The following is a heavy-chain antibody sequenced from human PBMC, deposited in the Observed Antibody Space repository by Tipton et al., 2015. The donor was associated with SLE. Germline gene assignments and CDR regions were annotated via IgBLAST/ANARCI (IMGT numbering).Heavy chain of an antibody. Sequence: TLSLTCAISGDSVSSNSAAAWTWIRQSPSRGLEWLGRAYYRSKWYTDYAESLKSRITIRPDTSKNQVSLQLNSVTPEDTAVYYCARELEVFDKWGMLFDHWGQGTLVTVSS. CDR3: ARELEVFDKWGMLFDH. V-gene: IGHV6-1*01. CDR1: GDSVSSNSAA. CDR2: AYYRSKWYT. D-gene: IGHD2-8*02. J-gene: IGHJ4*02.